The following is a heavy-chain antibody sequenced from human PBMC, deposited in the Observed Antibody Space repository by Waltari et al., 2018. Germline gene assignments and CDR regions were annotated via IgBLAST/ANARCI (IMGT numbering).Heavy chain of an antibody. V-gene: IGHV3-7*03. CDR2: IKQDGSEK. CDR3: TRDKYYYYYGMDV. Sequence: EVQLVEYGGGLVQPGGSLRLSCAASGFTFSNLWMSWVRQAPGKGPEWVANIKQDGSEKYYVDSVKGRFTISRDYARNSLYLQMNSLRDEDTAVYYCTRDKYYYYYGMDVWGQGTTVTVSS. J-gene: IGHJ6*02. CDR1: GFTFSNLW.